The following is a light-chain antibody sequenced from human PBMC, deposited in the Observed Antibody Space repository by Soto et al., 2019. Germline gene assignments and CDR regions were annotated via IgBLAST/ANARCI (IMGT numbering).Light chain of an antibody. Sequence: QSVLAQPASVSGSPGQSITISCTGTSSDVGGQNLVSWYQQHPDKAPKAIIYEAYRRPSGVSTRSSGSKSGNTASLTISGLQAEDEAIYYCCSYAGDTFTYVFGTGTKVTVL. CDR1: SSDVGGQNL. CDR2: EAY. J-gene: IGLJ1*01. CDR3: CSYAGDTFTYV. V-gene: IGLV2-23*01.